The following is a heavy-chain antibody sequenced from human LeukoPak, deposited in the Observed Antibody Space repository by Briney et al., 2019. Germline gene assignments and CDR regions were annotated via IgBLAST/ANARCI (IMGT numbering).Heavy chain of an antibody. Sequence: GGSLRLSCAASGFSFTSYGMHWVRHAPGKGLELVAVIWYHGGNENYADSVKGRFTISRDTSKNTLYLQMNSLRAEDTAMYYCARDVDTTSHLNWFDPWGQGTLVTVSS. CDR3: ARDVDTTSHLNWFDP. CDR1: GFSFTSYG. D-gene: IGHD2/OR15-2a*01. V-gene: IGHV3-33*01. J-gene: IGHJ5*02. CDR2: IWYHGGNE.